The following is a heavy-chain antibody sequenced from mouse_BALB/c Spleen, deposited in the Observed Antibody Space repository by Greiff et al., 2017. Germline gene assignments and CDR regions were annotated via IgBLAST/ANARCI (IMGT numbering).Heavy chain of an antibody. CDR1: GFTFSSFG. V-gene: IGHV5-17*02. CDR2: ISSGSSTI. D-gene: IGHD3-1*01. J-gene: IGHJ3*01. CDR3: GARRFAY. Sequence: DVQLVESGGGLVQPGGSRKLSCAASGFTFSSFGMHWVRQAPEKGLEWVAYISSGSSTIYYADTVKGRFTISRDNPKNTLFLQMTSLRSEDTAMYYCGARRFAYWGQGTLVTVSA.